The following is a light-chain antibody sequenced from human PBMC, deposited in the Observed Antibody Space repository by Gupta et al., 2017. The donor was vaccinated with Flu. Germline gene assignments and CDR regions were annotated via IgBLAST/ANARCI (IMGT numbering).Light chain of an antibody. CDR1: QSISNY. Sequence: DVQVTQSPSSLSASVGDRVSITCRASQSISNYLNWYYQKPGKAPKLLIYAASSLQSGVPSRFSGSGSGTDFTLTISTLQPEDFATYYCQQSYTTPATFGQGTRLDIK. J-gene: IGKJ5*01. CDR2: AAS. CDR3: QQSYTTPAT. V-gene: IGKV1-39*01.